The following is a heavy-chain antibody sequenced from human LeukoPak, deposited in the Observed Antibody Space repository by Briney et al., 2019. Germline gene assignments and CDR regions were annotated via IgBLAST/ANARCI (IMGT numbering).Heavy chain of an antibody. CDR1: GYNFATYW. CDR3: AKLGGYDILTGDAFDI. Sequence: GESLKISCKTSGYNFATYWIVWVRQMPGKGLEWMGVIYPGDSDTKYSPSFQGQVTISADKSITTAYLQWSSLKASDTAMYYCAKLGGYDILTGDAFDIWGQGTMVTVSS. D-gene: IGHD3-9*01. V-gene: IGHV5-51*01. J-gene: IGHJ3*02. CDR2: IYPGDSDT.